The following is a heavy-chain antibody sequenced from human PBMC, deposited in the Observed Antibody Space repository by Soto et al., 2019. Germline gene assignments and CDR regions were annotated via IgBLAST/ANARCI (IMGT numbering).Heavy chain of an antibody. CDR3: ASDLVGASDSYGLDV. V-gene: IGHV3-33*01. CDR1: GFTFSNYG. D-gene: IGHD1-26*01. CDR2: IWHDGNNK. J-gene: IGHJ6*02. Sequence: GGSLRLSCAASGFTFSNYGMHWVRQAPGKGLEWVAIIWHDGNNKYYADSVRGRFIISRDNSKNRLYLQMNSLRAEGTAVYYCASDLVGASDSYGLDVWGQGTPVTVSS.